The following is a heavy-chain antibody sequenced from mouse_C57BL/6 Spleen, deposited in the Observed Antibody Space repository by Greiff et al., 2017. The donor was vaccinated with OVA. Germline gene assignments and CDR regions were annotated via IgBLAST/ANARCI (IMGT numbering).Heavy chain of an antibody. D-gene: IGHD1-1*01. CDR1: GYTFTDYY. V-gene: IGHV1-26*01. Sequence: EVQLQQSGPELVKPGASVKISCKASGYTFTDYYMNWVKQSHGKSLEWIGDINPNNGGTSYNQKFKGKATLTVDKSSSTAYMEQRSMTYEESADYNSERKNNGRRTYAMEERGKGNSGTGSS. CDR2: INPNNGGT. J-gene: IGHJ4*01. CDR3: ERKNNGRRTYAMEE.